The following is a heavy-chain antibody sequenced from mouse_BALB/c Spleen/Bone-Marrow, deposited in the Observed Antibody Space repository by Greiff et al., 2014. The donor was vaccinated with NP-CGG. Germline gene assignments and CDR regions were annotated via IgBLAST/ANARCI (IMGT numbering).Heavy chain of an antibody. CDR1: GYAFSGYW. J-gene: IGHJ2*01. V-gene: IGHV1-80*01. CDR3: ARGGISVDY. Sequence: QVQLQQSGAELVRPGSSVKISCKASGYAFSGYWMNWVKQRPGQGLEWIGQIYPGNGDTDYNGKFKGKATLTADKSSSTAYTQLSSLTSEDSAVYFCARGGISVDYWGQGTTLTVSS. CDR2: IYPGNGDT.